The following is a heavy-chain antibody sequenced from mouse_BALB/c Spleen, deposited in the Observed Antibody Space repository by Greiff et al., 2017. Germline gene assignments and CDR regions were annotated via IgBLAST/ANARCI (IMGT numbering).Heavy chain of an antibody. CDR1: GYTFTSYW. CDR2: INPSTGYT. D-gene: IGHD2-3*01. Sequence: VQLQQSGAELAKPGASVKMSCKASGYTFTSYWMHWVKRRPGQGLEWIGYINPSTGYTEYNQKFKDKATLTADKSSSTAYMQLSSLTSEDSAVYYCARSYDPYAMDYWGQGTSVTVSS. J-gene: IGHJ4*01. CDR3: ARSYDPYAMDY. V-gene: IGHV1-7*01.